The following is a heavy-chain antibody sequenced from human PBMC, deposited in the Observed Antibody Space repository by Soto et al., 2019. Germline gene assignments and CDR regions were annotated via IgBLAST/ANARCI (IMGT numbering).Heavy chain of an antibody. CDR2: IYYSGST. CDR1: GGSISSYY. Sequence: PSETLSLTCTVSGGSISSYYWSWIRQPPGKGLEWIGYIYYSGSTNYNPSLKSRVTISVDTSKNQFSLKLSSVTAADTAVYYCARDRRYGSGSYFDYGMDVWGQGTTVTVS. D-gene: IGHD3-10*01. CDR3: ARDRRYGSGSYFDYGMDV. J-gene: IGHJ6*02. V-gene: IGHV4-59*01.